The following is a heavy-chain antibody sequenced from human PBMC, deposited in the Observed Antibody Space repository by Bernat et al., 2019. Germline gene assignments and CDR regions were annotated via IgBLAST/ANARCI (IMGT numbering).Heavy chain of an antibody. CDR3: ARVGRESSSWYRVYYYMDV. D-gene: IGHD6-13*01. CDR1: GYTFTSYG. Sequence: QVQLVQSGAEVKKPGASVKVSCKASGYTFTSYGISWVRQAPGQGLEWMGWISAYNGNTNYAQKLQGRVTMTTDTSTSTAYMELRSLRSDDTAMYYCARVGRESSSWYRVYYYMDVWGKGTTVTVSS. CDR2: ISAYNGNT. J-gene: IGHJ6*03. V-gene: IGHV1-18*01.